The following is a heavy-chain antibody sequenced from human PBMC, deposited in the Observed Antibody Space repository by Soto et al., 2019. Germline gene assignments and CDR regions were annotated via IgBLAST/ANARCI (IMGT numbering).Heavy chain of an antibody. J-gene: IGHJ4*02. CDR3: ARDDSGFSGSHYIDYFNY. CDR1: GGTFSSYA. CDR2: IIPIFGTA. V-gene: IGHV1-69*05. Sequence: GASVKVSCKASGGTFSSYAISWVRQAPGQGLEWMGGIIPIFGTANYAQKFQGRVTISRDTSASTAYMELSSLGSEDTAVYYCARDDSGFSGSHYIDYFNYWGQGALVTVSS. D-gene: IGHD1-26*01.